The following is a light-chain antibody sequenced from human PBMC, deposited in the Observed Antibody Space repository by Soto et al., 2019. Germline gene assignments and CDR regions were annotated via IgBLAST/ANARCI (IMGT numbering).Light chain of an antibody. CDR1: QSVSSN. Sequence: EIVMTQSPATLSVSPGERATLSCRASQSVSSNLAWYQQKPGQAPRLLIYGASTRATGIPARFSGSGSGTEFTLTISSLHSEDFAVYYCQQYNNWPPGKFGQGTKVEIK. CDR2: GAS. J-gene: IGKJ1*01. V-gene: IGKV3-15*01. CDR3: QQYNNWPPGK.